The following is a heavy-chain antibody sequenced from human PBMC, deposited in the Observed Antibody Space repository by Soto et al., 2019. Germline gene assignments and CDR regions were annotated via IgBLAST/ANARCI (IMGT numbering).Heavy chain of an antibody. V-gene: IGHV3-23*01. D-gene: IGHD2-21*02. CDR2: ISGSGGST. CDR1: GFTFSSYA. J-gene: IGHJ4*02. CDR3: AKTYCGGDCYSPPFDY. Sequence: PGGSLRLSCAASGFTFSSYAMSWVRQAPGKGLEWVSAISGSGGSTYYADSVKGRFTISRDNSKNTLYLQMNSLRAEETAVYYCAKTYCGGDCYSPPFDYWGQGTLVTVSS.